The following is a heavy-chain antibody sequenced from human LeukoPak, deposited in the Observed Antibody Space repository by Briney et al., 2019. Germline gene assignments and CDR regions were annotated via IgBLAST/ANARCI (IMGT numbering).Heavy chain of an antibody. CDR3: ARDPGYYDSSGYFDY. D-gene: IGHD3-22*01. J-gene: IGHJ4*02. V-gene: IGHV3-48*01. Sequence: GGSLRLSCAASGFTFSTYSMNWVRQAPGKGLEWVSYISSSGTIYYADSVKGRFTISSDNAKNSLYLQMTSLRAEDTAVYYCARDPGYYDSSGYFDYWGQGTLVTVSS. CDR1: GFTFSTYS. CDR2: ISSSGTI.